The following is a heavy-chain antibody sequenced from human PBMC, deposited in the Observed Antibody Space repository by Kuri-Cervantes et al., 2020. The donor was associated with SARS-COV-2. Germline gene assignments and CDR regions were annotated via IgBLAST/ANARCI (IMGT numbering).Heavy chain of an antibody. CDR2: MYYSGST. CDR1: GGSISSSSYY. J-gene: IGHJ4*02. Sequence: ESLKISCTVSGGSISSSSYYWGWIRQPPGKGLEWIGSMYYSGSTYYNPSLKSRVTISVDTSKNQFSLRLSSVTAADTAVYYCATWELLGGYWGQGTRVTVSS. D-gene: IGHD1-26*01. CDR3: ATWELLGGY. V-gene: IGHV4-39*01.